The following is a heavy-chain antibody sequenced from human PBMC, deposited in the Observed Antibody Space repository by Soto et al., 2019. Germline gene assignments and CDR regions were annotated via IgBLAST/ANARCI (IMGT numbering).Heavy chain of an antibody. D-gene: IGHD5-18*01. Sequence: SLRLSCAASGFTFSSYWMHWVRQAPGKGLVWVSRINSDGSSTSYADSVKGRFTISRDNAKNTLYLQMNSLRAEDTAVYYCARDQWIQLWLGPRQWSYYYGMDVWGQGTTVTVSS. CDR1: GFTFSSYW. V-gene: IGHV3-74*01. J-gene: IGHJ6*02. CDR2: INSDGSST. CDR3: ARDQWIQLWLGPRQWSYYYGMDV.